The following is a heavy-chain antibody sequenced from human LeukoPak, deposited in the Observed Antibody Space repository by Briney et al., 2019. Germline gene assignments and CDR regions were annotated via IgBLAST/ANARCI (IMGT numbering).Heavy chain of an antibody. D-gene: IGHD6-13*01. V-gene: IGHV3-30-3*01. CDR1: GFSLSSYA. CDR2: ISYDGTNK. J-gene: IGHJ4*02. CDR3: ASSTLAAAVPFDY. Sequence: PGRSLRLSCAASGFSLSSYAMPWVRQAPGKGLEWVAVISYDGTNKYYADSVKGRFTISRDNSKNTLYLQMNSLRPEDTAVYYCASSTLAAAVPFDYWGQGTLVTVSS.